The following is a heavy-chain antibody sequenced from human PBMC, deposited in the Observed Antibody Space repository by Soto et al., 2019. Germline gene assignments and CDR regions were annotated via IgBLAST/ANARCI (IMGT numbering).Heavy chain of an antibody. CDR3: AHSAPPLRGSGWYPRSPFDY. CDR2: IYWDDDK. CDR1: GFSLSTSGVG. J-gene: IGHJ4*02. Sequence: QITLKESGPTLVKPTQTLTLTCTFSGFSLSTSGVGVGWIRQPPGKALEWLALIYWDDDKRYSPSLKSRLTIPKDTSKTQVVLTMTTMDPVDTATYSCAHSAPPLRGSGWYPRSPFDYGGQGTLVTVSS. V-gene: IGHV2-5*02. D-gene: IGHD6-19*01.